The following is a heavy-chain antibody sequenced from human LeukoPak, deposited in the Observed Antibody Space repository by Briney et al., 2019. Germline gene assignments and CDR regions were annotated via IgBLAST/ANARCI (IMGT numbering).Heavy chain of an antibody. V-gene: IGHV4-34*01. CDR2: INHSGST. D-gene: IGHD2-15*01. J-gene: IGHJ4*02. CDR1: GGSFSGYY. Sequence: PSKTLSLTCAVYGGSFSGYYWSWIRQPPGKGLEWIGEINHSGSTNYNPSLKSRVTISVDTSKNQFSLKLSSVTAADTAVYYCARHQPYCSGGSCYSYYSDYWGQRTLVTVSS. CDR3: ARHQPYCSGGSCYSYYSDY.